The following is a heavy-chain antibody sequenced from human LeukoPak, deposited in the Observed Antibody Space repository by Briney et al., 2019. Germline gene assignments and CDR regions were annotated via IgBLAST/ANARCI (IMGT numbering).Heavy chain of an antibody. CDR1: GGTFSSYT. V-gene: IGHV1-69*04. J-gene: IGHJ6*03. CDR3: ARDSSTSLFDYYYYYMDV. D-gene: IGHD6-6*01. Sequence: SVKVSCKASGGTFSSYTIIWVRQAPGQGLEWMGRIIPILGIANYAQKFQGRVTITADKSTSTAYMELSSLRSEDTAVYYCARDSSTSLFDYYYYYMDVWGKGTTVTVSS. CDR2: IIPILGIA.